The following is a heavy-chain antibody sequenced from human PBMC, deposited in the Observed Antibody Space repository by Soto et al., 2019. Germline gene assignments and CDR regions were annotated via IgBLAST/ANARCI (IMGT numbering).Heavy chain of an antibody. V-gene: IGHV4-30-2*01. CDR2: IYHSGST. Sequence: QLQLQESGSGLVKPSQTLSLTCAVSGGSISSGGYSWSWIRQPPGKGLEWIGSIYHSGSTYYNPSLQSRVTISVDRSKNQFSLKLSSVTAADTAVYYCARGGVDYYDSSGYYFSPYYFDYWGQGTLVTVSS. J-gene: IGHJ4*02. CDR1: GGSISSGGYS. D-gene: IGHD3-22*01. CDR3: ARGGVDYYDSSGYYFSPYYFDY.